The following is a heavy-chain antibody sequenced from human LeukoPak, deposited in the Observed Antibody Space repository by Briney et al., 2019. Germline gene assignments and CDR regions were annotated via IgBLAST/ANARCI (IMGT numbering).Heavy chain of an antibody. CDR1: GGSFSGYY. Sequence: SETLSLTCAVYGGSFSGYYWSWIRQPPGKGLEWIGEINHSGSTNYNPSLKSRVTISVDTSKNPFSLKLSSVTAADTAVYYCARVGYSSSWTPDYWGQGTLVTVSS. CDR3: ARVGYSSSWTPDY. CDR2: INHSGST. J-gene: IGHJ4*02. D-gene: IGHD6-13*01. V-gene: IGHV4-34*01.